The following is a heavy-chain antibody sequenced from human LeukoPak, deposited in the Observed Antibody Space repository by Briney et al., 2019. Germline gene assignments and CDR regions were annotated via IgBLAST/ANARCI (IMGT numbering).Heavy chain of an antibody. CDR3: ARPSPPGDGYNPSDQ. V-gene: IGHV3-30*04. Sequence: GGSLRLSCAASGFIFTNFAMHWVRQAPGKGLEWVAVISNDERNKYYAESVKGRFTISRDNSDSMVYLQMTSLRLEDTAVYYCARPSPPGDGYNPSDQWGQGSLVIVSS. CDR1: GFIFTNFA. J-gene: IGHJ4*02. CDR2: ISNDERNK. D-gene: IGHD5-24*01.